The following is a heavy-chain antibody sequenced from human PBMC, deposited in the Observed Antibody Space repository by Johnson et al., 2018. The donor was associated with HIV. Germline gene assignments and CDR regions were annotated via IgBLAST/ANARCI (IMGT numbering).Heavy chain of an antibody. CDR2: IYSGGST. D-gene: IGHD6-19*01. Sequence: EVQLVESGGGLVQPGGSLRLSCAASGFTVSSNYMSWVRQAPGKGLEWVSVIYSGGSTYYADSVKGRFTISRDNSKNTLYLQMNSLRAEYTAVYYCASAVARTKGGAFDIWGQGTMVTVSS. CDR3: ASAVARTKGGAFDI. V-gene: IGHV3-66*01. CDR1: GFTVSSNY. J-gene: IGHJ3*02.